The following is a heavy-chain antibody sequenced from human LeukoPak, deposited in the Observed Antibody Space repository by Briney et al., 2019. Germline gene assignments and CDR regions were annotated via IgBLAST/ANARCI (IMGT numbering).Heavy chain of an antibody. CDR1: GGSIKTYY. CDR3: AAGSRPYYFYYMAV. CDR2: MSYSGTS. Sequence: SETLSLTCTVSGGSIKTYYWSWRRQSPGKGLEWIGSMSYSGTSNYIPSLKSRVSMTIDISKNQFSLKLTSVTAADTALYFCAAGSRPYYFYYMAVWGTGTTVTVSS. V-gene: IGHV4-59*08. J-gene: IGHJ6*03.